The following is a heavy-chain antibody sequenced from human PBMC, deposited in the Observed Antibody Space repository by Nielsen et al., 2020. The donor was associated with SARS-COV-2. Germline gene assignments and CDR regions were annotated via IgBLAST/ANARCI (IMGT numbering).Heavy chain of an antibody. V-gene: IGHV3-23*01. CDR3: AKTTGGVDY. CDR1: GFTFSSYA. J-gene: IGHJ4*02. CDR2: ISGSGGST. Sequence: GESLKISCAASGFTFSSYAMSWVRQAPGKGLEWVSAISGSGGSTYYADSVKGRLTISRDNSKNTLYLQMNSLRAEDTAVYYCAKTTGGVDYWGQGTLVTVSS. D-gene: IGHD1-14*01.